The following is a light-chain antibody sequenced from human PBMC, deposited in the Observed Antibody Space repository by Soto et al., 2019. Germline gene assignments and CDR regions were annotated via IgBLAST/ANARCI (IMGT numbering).Light chain of an antibody. CDR3: QQRYNWTLT. CDR1: QSVDSQ. CDR2: DAS. V-gene: IGKV3-11*01. J-gene: IGKJ4*01. Sequence: EIVLTQSPSTLSLSPGERATLSCRASQSVDSQLAWYQHKPCQAPRLLIYDASKRATGIPARFSGSGSGTDFTLTISSLEPEYFAVYFCQQRYNWTLTFGGGAKVEIK.